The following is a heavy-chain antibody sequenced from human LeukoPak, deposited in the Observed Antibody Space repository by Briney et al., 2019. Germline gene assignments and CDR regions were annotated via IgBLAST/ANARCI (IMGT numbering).Heavy chain of an antibody. D-gene: IGHD2-2*01. J-gene: IGHJ3*02. V-gene: IGHV3-53*01. CDR3: ARVRFYCSSTSCLGDAFDI. CDR2: IYSGGST. Sequence: GGSLRLSCAASGFTFSNYAMSWVRQAPGKGLEWVSVIYSGGSTYYADSVKGRFTISRDNSKNTLYLQMNSLRAEDTAVYYCARVRFYCSSTSCLGDAFDIWGQGTMVTVSS. CDR1: GFTFSNYA.